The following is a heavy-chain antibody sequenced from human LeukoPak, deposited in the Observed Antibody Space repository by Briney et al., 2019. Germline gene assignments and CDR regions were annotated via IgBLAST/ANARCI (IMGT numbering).Heavy chain of an antibody. CDR3: ARDYVKTRDHSYGYFDY. Sequence: GGSLRLSCAASGFTFSDYYMSWIRQAPGKGLEWVSYISSSGSTIYYADSVKGRFTISRDNAKNSLYLQMNSLRAEDTAVYYCARDYVKTRDHSYGYFDYWGQGTLVTVSS. V-gene: IGHV3-11*04. CDR1: GFTFSDYY. J-gene: IGHJ4*02. CDR2: ISSSGSTI. D-gene: IGHD5-18*01.